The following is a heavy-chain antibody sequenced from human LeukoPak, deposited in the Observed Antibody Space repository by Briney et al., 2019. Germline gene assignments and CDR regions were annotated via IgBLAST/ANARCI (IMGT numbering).Heavy chain of an antibody. V-gene: IGHV4-59*08. D-gene: IGHD5-12*01. CDR1: GGSISSYY. J-gene: IGHJ4*02. CDR2: IYYSGST. CDR3: ASGYDYPNYFDY. Sequence: PSKTLSPTCTVSGGSISSYYWSWIRQPPGKGLEWIGYIYYSGSTNYNPSLKSRVTISVDTSKNQFSLKLSSVTAADTAVYYCASGYDYPNYFDYWGQGTLVTVSS.